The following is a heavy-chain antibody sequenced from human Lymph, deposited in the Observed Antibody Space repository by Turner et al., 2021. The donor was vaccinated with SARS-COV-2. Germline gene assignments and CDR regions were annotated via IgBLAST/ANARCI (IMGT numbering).Heavy chain of an antibody. CDR3: ARDTAVAGTLGAFDI. D-gene: IGHD6-19*01. CDR1: GGTFSSYA. CDR2: IIPIFGTG. V-gene: IGHV1-69*01. J-gene: IGHJ3*02. Sequence: QVQLVQSGAEVKKHGSSVTVSCKASGGTFSSYAISWVRQAPGQGLEWMEGIIPIFGTGNYAQKFQGRVTITADESTRTAYMELSSLRSEDTAVYYCARDTAVAGTLGAFDIWGQGTMVTVSS.